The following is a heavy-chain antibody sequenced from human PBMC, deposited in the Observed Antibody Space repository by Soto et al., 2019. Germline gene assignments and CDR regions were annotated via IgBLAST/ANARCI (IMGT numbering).Heavy chain of an antibody. D-gene: IGHD2-15*01. CDR2: ISAYNGNT. Sequence: QVQLVQSGAEVKKPGASVKVSCKASGYTFTSYGISWVRQAPGQGLEWMGWISAYNGNTNYAQKPQGRVTMTTDTSTSSEYMELRSLRSDDTAVYYCVVAAEPYYFDYWGKGTLVTASS. CDR3: VVAAEPYYFDY. J-gene: IGHJ4*02. CDR1: GYTFTSYG. V-gene: IGHV1-18*01.